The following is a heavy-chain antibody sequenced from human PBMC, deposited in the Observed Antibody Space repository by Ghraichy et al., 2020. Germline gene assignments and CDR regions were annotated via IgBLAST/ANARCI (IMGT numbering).Heavy chain of an antibody. CDR1: GFTFSSCA. Sequence: GGSLRLSCAASGFTFSSCAMSWVRQAPGKGPEWVSAISGSGGSTYYADSVKGRFTISRDNSKNTLSLQMNSLRAEDTAGYYCAKHDASLVRGVIYYYYYGMDVWGQGTTVTVSS. CDR3: AKHDASLVRGVIYYYYYGMDV. D-gene: IGHD3-10*01. CDR2: ISGSGGST. J-gene: IGHJ6*02. V-gene: IGHV3-23*01.